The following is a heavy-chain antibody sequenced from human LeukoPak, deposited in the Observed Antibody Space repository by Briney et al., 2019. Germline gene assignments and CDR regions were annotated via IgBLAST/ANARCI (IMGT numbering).Heavy chain of an antibody. D-gene: IGHD6-13*01. Sequence: SQTLSLTCTVSGGSIRSGIYYWSWIRQPAGKGLEWIGRIDTSGSTNYNPSLKSRVTLSIDTSNDQFSLKLTSVTAADTAVYYCAREHKVWYLPNNNWIDPWGQGTLVTVSS. CDR1: GGSIRSGIYY. CDR3: AREHKVWYLPNNNWIDP. J-gene: IGHJ5*02. CDR2: IDTSGST. V-gene: IGHV4-61*02.